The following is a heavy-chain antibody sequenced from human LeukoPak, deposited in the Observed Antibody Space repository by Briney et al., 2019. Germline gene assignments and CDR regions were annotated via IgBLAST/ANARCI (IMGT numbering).Heavy chain of an antibody. D-gene: IGHD3-16*01. Sequence: PGGSLRLSCAASGFTLSSYNMNWVRQAPGKGLEWISYITTSIDIISYADSVKGRFTISRDNAKNSLYLQMDSLRDEDTAVYYCVRDHDYCFGYWGQGILVTVSA. CDR1: GFTLSSYN. CDR2: ITTSIDII. V-gene: IGHV3-48*02. CDR3: VRDHDYCFGY. J-gene: IGHJ4*02.